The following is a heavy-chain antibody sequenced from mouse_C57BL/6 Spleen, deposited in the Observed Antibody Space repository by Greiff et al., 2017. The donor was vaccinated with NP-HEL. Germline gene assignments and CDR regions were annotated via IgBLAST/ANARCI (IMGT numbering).Heavy chain of an antibody. CDR3: ARKDYSSYLWYFDV. CDR1: GFTFSDYG. D-gene: IGHD2-5*01. Sequence: VQLKESGGGLVKPGGSLKLSCAASGFTFSDYGMHWVRQAPEKGLEWVAYISSGSSTIYYADTVKGRFTISRDNAKNTLFLQMTSLRSEDTAMYYCARKDYSSYLWYFDVWGTGTTVTVSS. CDR2: ISSGSSTI. V-gene: IGHV5-17*01. J-gene: IGHJ1*03.